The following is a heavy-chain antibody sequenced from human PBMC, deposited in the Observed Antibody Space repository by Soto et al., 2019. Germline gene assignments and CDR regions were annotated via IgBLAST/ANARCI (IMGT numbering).Heavy chain of an antibody. Sequence: PGGSLRLSCAASGFTFSTSWMSWVRQAPGKGLEWVANINQDGSEKYCVDSVKGRFTISRDNAKSSLYLQMNSLRAEDMAVYSCERGAASSYDGGYGLDVWGQGTTVTVSS. CDR3: ERGAASSYDGGYGLDV. CDR2: INQDGSEK. V-gene: IGHV3-7*01. D-gene: IGHD5-18*01. CDR1: GFTFSTSW. J-gene: IGHJ6*02.